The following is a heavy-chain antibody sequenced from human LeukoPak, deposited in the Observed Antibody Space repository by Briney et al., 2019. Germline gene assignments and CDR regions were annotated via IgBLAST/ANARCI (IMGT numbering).Heavy chain of an antibody. Sequence: GGSLRLSRSASGFTFNRFYLHWVRQAPGKGLEFVSHISSNGATTYYADSVKGRFTISRDNSKNTLYLQMSSLRADDTAAYYCVKDRSIAAPNNDFFDSWGQGALVTVSS. CDR2: ISSNGATT. CDR3: VKDRSIAAPNNDFFDS. V-gene: IGHV3-64D*06. D-gene: IGHD6-6*01. CDR1: GFTFNRFY. J-gene: IGHJ4*02.